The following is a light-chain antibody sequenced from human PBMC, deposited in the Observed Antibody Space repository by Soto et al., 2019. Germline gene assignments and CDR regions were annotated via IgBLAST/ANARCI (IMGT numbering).Light chain of an antibody. J-gene: IGKJ5*01. CDR3: QQYYNLTIT. CDR2: DAS. CDR1: QDIRKH. Sequence: DLQMTQSPSSLSESVGDRFTITCQASQDIRKHLNWYQKKPGKAPKLLIYDASNLETGVPSRLSGSGYGTDFTVTISSMKNEDFATYSCQQYYNLTITFGHGTRLEIK. V-gene: IGKV1-33*01.